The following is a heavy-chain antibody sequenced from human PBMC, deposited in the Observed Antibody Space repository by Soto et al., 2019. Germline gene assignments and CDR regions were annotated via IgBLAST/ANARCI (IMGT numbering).Heavy chain of an antibody. Sequence: QLQLQESGPGLVKPSETLSLTCTVSGGSISSSSYYWGWIRQPPGKGLEWIGSIYYSGSTYYNPSLKSRVTISVDTSKHQFSLKLSSVTAADTAVYYCARRGGGYCSGGSCFYFDYWGQGTLVTVSS. CDR3: ARRGGGYCSGGSCFYFDY. J-gene: IGHJ4*02. CDR1: GGSISSSSYY. V-gene: IGHV4-39*01. CDR2: IYYSGST. D-gene: IGHD2-15*01.